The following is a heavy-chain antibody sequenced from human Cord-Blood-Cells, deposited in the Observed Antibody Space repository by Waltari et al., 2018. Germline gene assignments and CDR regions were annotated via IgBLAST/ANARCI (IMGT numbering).Heavy chain of an antibody. D-gene: IGHD2-15*01. Sequence: QVQLQQWGAGLLKPSETLSLTCAVYGGSFSGYYWSWIRQPPGKGLEWIGEINHSGSTNYNPSLKSRVTLSVDTSKNQFSLKLSSVTAADTAVYYCAKSRGGSCYYYGMDVWGQGTTVTVSS. V-gene: IGHV4-34*01. CDR1: GGSFSGYY. J-gene: IGHJ6*02. CDR2: INHSGST. CDR3: AKSRGGSCYYYGMDV.